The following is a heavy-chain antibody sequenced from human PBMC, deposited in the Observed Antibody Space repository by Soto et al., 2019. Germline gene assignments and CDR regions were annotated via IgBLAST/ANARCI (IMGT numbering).Heavy chain of an antibody. V-gene: IGHV1-69*01. D-gene: IGHD3-22*01. CDR2: IIPIFGTA. CDR3: ARDLFFSPTDIIYDSSGYYRN. CDR1: GGTFSSYA. Sequence: QVQLVQSGAEVKKPGSSVKVSCKASGGTFSSYAISWVRQAPGQGLEWMGGIIPIFGTANYAQKFQGRVTITADESTSTAYMELSSLRSEDTAVYYCARDLFFSPTDIIYDSSGYYRNWGQGTLVTVSS. J-gene: IGHJ4*02.